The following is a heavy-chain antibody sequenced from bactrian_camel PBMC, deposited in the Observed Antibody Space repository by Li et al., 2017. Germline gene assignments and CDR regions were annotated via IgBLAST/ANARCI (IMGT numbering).Heavy chain of an antibody. V-gene: IGHV3S42*01. Sequence: VQLVESGGGSVQAGGSLRLSCAASEGTWRSISMGWFRQAPGNMREGIERIEGDGSGTTTYADSVRGRFTISRDNAEDTMYLQMNSLKPEDTATYYCGADVPLSALSGDRDGARSAVVVTGTVPIRYNVLGQGTQVTVS. D-gene: IGHD6*01. CDR1: EGTWRSIS. CDR2: IEGDGSGTT. J-gene: IGHJ4*01.